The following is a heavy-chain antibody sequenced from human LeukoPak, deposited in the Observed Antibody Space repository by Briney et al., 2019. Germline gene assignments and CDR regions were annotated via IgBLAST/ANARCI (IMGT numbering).Heavy chain of an antibody. D-gene: IGHD2-2*01. V-gene: IGHV5-51*01. CDR2: IYPGNSDI. CDR1: GYSFASYW. J-gene: IGHJ4*02. Sequence: RESLKISCKGSGYSFASYWIAWVRQMPGKGLEWMGGIYPGNSDITYSPSFQGQVTISADKSVSTAYLHWSSLKASDTAIYYCARHLSSISSCPNYWGQGTLVTVSS. CDR3: ARHLSSISSCPNY.